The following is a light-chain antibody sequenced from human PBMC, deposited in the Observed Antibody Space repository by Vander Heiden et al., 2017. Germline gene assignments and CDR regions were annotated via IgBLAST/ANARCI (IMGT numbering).Light chain of an antibody. Sequence: DIQMTQSPSPLSASVGDRVIITCRASQSISSWLAWYQQKPGKAPKLLIYKASSLESGVPSRFSGSGSGTEFTLTISSLQPDDFATYYCQQYNSYSVTFGGGTKVEIK. V-gene: IGKV1-5*03. CDR1: QSISSW. CDR3: QQYNSYSVT. J-gene: IGKJ4*01. CDR2: KAS.